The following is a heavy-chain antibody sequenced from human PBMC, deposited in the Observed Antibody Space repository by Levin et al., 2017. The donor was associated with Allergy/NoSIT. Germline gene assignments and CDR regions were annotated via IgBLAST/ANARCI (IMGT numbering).Heavy chain of an antibody. CDR1: GGSISSGDYY. J-gene: IGHJ5*02. CDR3: ARDLREITFGGVIASGFDP. CDR2: IYYSGST. Sequence: SQTLSLPCTVSGGSISSGDYYWSWIRQPPGKGLEWIGYIYYSGSTYYNPSLKSRVTISVDTSKNQFSLKLSSVTAADTAVYYCARDLREITFGGVIASGFDPWGQGTLVTVSS. D-gene: IGHD3-16*02. V-gene: IGHV4-30-4*01.